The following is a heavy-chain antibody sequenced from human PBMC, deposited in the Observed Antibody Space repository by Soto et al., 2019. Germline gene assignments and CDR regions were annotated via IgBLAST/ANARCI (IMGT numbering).Heavy chain of an antibody. D-gene: IGHD3-10*01. CDR3: ASYAIVHGVII. Sequence: ETLSPTCTVSGGSISSYYWSWIRQPPGKVLELIGYIYYSGSTNYNPSLKSRVTISVDTSKNHFSLKLSSVTDSDTSVDYCASYAIVHGVIIWGQGTLVTVSS. CDR1: GGSISSYY. CDR2: IYYSGST. V-gene: IGHV4-59*01. J-gene: IGHJ4*01.